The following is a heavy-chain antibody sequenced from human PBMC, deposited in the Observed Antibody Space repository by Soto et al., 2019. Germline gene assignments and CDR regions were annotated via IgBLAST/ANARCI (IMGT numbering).Heavy chain of an antibody. Sequence: GGSLRLSCAASGFTFSSYAMSWVRQAPGKGLEWVSAISGSGGSTYYADSVKGRFTISRDNSKNTLYLQMNSLRAEDTAVYYCAKLPALYSSSWDWYFDLWGRGTLVTVSS. V-gene: IGHV3-23*01. CDR3: AKLPALYSSSWDWYFDL. CDR1: GFTFSSYA. D-gene: IGHD6-13*01. J-gene: IGHJ2*01. CDR2: ISGSGGST.